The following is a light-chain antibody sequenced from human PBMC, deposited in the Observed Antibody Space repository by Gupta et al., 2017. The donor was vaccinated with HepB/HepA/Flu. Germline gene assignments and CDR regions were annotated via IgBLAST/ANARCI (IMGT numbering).Light chain of an antibody. CDR2: AAS. CDR3: QQSYTTLYT. V-gene: IGKV1-39*01. Sequence: DSQMTQSPSSLSASVGDRVTITCRASQSISRYLNWYKHKPGRAPKLLLYAASNLRSGVPSKFSGSGSGTHFTLTISSLQPEDFATYYCQQSYTTLYTFGQGTKLEIK. J-gene: IGKJ2*01. CDR1: QSISRY.